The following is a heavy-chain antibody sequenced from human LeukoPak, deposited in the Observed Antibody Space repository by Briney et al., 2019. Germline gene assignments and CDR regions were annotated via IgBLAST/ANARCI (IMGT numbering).Heavy chain of an antibody. CDR3: ARDGYSAYDRDLDH. D-gene: IGHD5-12*01. CDR2: ISHNGNT. J-gene: IGHJ4*02. CDR1: GASISDTNW. Sequence: PSGPLSLTCTISGASISDTNWWTWVRQPPGKGLEWIGEISHNGNTNYSPSLKSRVTISVDKSKNQFSLRLDSVTAADTAVYYCARDGYSAYDRDLDHWGQGALVTVSS. V-gene: IGHV4-4*02.